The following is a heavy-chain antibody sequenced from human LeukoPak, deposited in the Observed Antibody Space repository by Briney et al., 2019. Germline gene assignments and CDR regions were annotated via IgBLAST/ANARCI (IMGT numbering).Heavy chain of an antibody. J-gene: IGHJ4*02. CDR3: AREGPLPHY. CDR2: ISSSGSTI. Sequence: GGSLRLSWAASGFTFSIYEMQWVRQAPGKWLEWVSYISSSGSTIYHTECVKGRFIASRDNSKNSLYLHMNSRRVEATAIYYCAREGPLPHYWGQGTLVTVSS. CDR1: GFTFSIYE. V-gene: IGHV3-48*03.